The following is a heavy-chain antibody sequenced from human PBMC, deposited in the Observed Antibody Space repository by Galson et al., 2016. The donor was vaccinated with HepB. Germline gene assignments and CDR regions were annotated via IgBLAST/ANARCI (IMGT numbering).Heavy chain of an antibody. CDR3: AISYYDSSGYRY. J-gene: IGHJ4*02. CDR2: TYYRSKWSD. Sequence: CAISGDSVSSKRAAWNWIRQSPSRGLEWQGRTYYRSKWSDEYAVAMKGRITINPDTSKNQFSLHLNFVTPEDTAVYYCAISYYDSSGYRYWGQGTQVTVSS. CDR1: GDSVSSKRAA. V-gene: IGHV6-1*01. D-gene: IGHD3-22*01.